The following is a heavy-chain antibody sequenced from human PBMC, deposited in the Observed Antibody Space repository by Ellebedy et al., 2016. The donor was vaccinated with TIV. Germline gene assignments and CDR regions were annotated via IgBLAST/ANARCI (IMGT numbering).Heavy chain of an antibody. J-gene: IGHJ4*02. V-gene: IGHV3-7*03. CDR1: GFSFRRYW. CDR3: ARDAGTPTADY. Sequence: PGGSLRLSCAASGFSFRRYWMSWLRQAPGKGPEWVANIKEDGTEEFYGDAVEGRFTISRDNAKNSLFLQMNGLRTEDTAIYFCARDAGTPTADYWGQGTLVTVSS. CDR2: IKEDGTEE.